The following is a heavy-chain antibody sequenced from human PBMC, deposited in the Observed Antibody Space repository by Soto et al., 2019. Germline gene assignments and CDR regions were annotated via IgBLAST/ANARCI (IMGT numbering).Heavy chain of an antibody. CDR2: IIPIFGSA. J-gene: IGHJ5*02. Sequence: LVKVYCQAFGGTFSNCAITWERQATGQGLEWLGRIIPIFGSANYAQKFQGRVTITADESTTTAYMELSSLRSDDTAVYYCAKDGGKDGYFGNWFDPWCQGTLVTVSS. CDR1: GGTFSNCA. CDR3: AKDGGKDGYFGNWFDP. V-gene: IGHV1-69*13. D-gene: IGHD5-12*01.